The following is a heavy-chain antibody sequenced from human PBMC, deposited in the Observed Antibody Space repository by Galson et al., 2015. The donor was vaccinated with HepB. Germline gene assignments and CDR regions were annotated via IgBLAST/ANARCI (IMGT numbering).Heavy chain of an antibody. CDR1: GFTFSSYS. D-gene: IGHD5-12*01. Sequence: SLRLSCAASGFTFSSYSMNWVRQAPGKGLEWVSSISSSSSYIYYADSVKGRFTISRDNAKNSLYLQMNSLRAEDTAVYYCARDSGEYRGYSPWGQGTLVTVSS. CDR2: ISSSSSYI. CDR3: ARDSGEYRGYSP. V-gene: IGHV3-21*01. J-gene: IGHJ5*02.